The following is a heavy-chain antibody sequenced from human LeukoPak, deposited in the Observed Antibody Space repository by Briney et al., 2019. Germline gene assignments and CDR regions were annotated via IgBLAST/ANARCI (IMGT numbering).Heavy chain of an antibody. Sequence: SETLSLTCTVSGGSISSYYWSWIRQPPGKGLEWIGYIYYSGSTNYNPSLKSRVTISVDTSKNQFSLKLSSVTAADTAVYYCARALLGSSSWYGDWFDPWGQGTLVTVSS. CDR1: GGSISSYY. CDR3: ARALLGSSSWYGDWFDP. D-gene: IGHD6-13*01. CDR2: IYYSGST. J-gene: IGHJ5*02. V-gene: IGHV4-59*01.